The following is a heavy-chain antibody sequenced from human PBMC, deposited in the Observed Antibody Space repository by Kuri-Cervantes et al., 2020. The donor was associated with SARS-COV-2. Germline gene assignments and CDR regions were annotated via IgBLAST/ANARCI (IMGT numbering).Heavy chain of an antibody. CDR1: GFTFSNYA. CDR3: AKGIPGIAAAGDY. V-gene: IGHV3-23*01. J-gene: IGHJ4*02. D-gene: IGHD6-13*01. Sequence: GGSLRLSCVASGFTFSNYAMSWVRQAPGKGLEWVSGISGSGGSTYYADSVKGRFTISRDNSKNTLYLQMNSLRAEDTAVYYCAKGIPGIAAAGDYWGQGTLVTVSS. CDR2: ISGSGGST.